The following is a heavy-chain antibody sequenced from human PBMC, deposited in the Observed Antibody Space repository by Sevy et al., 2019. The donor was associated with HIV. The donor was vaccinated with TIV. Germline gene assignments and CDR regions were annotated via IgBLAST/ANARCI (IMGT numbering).Heavy chain of an antibody. Sequence: SETLSLTCTVSGGSISDYYWNWIRQPPGKGLEWIGYIPYSGSTNYNPSLKSRVTISVDTSKDQFSLKLTSVTAADTAVYYCARATRPVANWFDPWGQGTLVTVSS. CDR2: IPYSGST. CDR1: GGSISDYY. J-gene: IGHJ5*02. CDR3: ARATRPVANWFDP. D-gene: IGHD6-19*01. V-gene: IGHV4-59*01.